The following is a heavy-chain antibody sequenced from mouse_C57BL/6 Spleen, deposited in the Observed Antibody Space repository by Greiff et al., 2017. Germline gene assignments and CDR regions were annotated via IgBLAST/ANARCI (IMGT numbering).Heavy chain of an antibody. J-gene: IGHJ3*01. D-gene: IGHD4-1*02. CDR1: GYSFTDYN. Sequence: EVQLVASGPELVKPGASVKISCKASGYSFTDYNMNWVKQSNGKSLEWIGVLNPNSGTTSYNQKFKGKATLTVDQSSSTAYMQLNSLTSEDSAVYYCARSALNWDEAWCAYWGQGTLVTVSA. CDR2: LNPNSGTT. V-gene: IGHV1-39*01. CDR3: ARSALNWDEAWCAY.